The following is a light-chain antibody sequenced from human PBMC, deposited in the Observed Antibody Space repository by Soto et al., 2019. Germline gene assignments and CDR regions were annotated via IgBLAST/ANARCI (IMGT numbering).Light chain of an antibody. CDR2: DVS. J-gene: IGLJ1*01. CDR1: SSDFGGYNY. V-gene: IGLV2-14*01. Sequence: QSALNQPASVSGSPGQSITISCTGTSSDFGGYNYVSWYQQHPGKAPKLMIYDVSNRPSGVSNRFSGSKSGNTASLTISGLQAEDEADYYCSSYTSSSTFYVFGTGTKVTVL. CDR3: SSYTSSSTFYV.